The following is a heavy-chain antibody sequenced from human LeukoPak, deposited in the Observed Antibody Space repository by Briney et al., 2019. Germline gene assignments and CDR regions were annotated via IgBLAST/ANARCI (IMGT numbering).Heavy chain of an antibody. V-gene: IGHV3-48*01. CDR2: ISGSGSTI. J-gene: IGHJ5*02. CDR3: RCWFDP. D-gene: IGHD4-17*01. CDR1: GFTFSTYT. Sequence: GGSLRLSCAASGFTFSTYTMNWVRQAPGKGLEWVSYISGSGSTIYYADSVKGRFTISRDNSKNTLYLQMNSLRAEDTAVYYCRCWFDPWGQGTLVTVSS.